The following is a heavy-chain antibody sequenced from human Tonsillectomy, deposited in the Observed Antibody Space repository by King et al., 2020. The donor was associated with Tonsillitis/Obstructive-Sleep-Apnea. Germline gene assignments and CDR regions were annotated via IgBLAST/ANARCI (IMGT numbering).Heavy chain of an antibody. CDR2: NVVGSGNT. J-gene: IGHJ3*02. CDR3: AADASSASSAALDAFDI. D-gene: IGHD3-10*01. Sequence: QLVQSGPEVKKPGTSVKVSCKASGFTFTNSAMQWVRQARGQRLEWIGWNVVGSGNTNYAQKFQERVTITRDMSTSTAYMEVSSLRSEDTAVYYCAADASSASSAALDAFDICGQGTMVTVSS. CDR1: GFTFTNSA. V-gene: IGHV1-58*02.